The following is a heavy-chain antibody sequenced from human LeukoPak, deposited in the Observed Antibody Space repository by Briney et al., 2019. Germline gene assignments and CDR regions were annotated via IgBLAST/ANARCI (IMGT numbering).Heavy chain of an antibody. V-gene: IGHV3-21*01. J-gene: IGHJ4*02. CDR1: GFTCSSYS. Sequence: GGALRLSCAASGFTCSSYSRKWGGQAPGKGREGGSSISSSSSYKYYADSGRGRFTISSDNAKNSLYLQMNSLRAEDTAVYYCARGTPGIAVAGGAYCGQGTLVTVSS. CDR2: ISSSSSYK. CDR3: ARGTPGIAVAGGAY. D-gene: IGHD6-19*01.